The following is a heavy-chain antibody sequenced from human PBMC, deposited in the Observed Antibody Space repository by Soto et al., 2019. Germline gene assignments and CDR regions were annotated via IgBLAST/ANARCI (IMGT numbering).Heavy chain of an antibody. D-gene: IGHD6-19*01. CDR2: ISAYNGNT. V-gene: IGHV1-18*01. CDR3: ARDMGFIAVAGTGDYYYYGMDV. CDR1: GYAFTSYG. Sequence: ASVKVSCKASGYAFTSYGISWVRQAPGQGLEWMGWISAYNGNTNYAQKLQGRVTMTTDTSTSTAYMELRSLRSDDTAVYYCARDMGFIAVAGTGDYYYYGMDVRGQGTKVTVSS. J-gene: IGHJ6*02.